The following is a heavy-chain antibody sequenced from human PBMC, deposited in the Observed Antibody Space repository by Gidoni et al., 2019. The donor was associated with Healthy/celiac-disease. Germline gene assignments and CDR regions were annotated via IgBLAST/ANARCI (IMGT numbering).Heavy chain of an antibody. V-gene: IGHV4-59*01. CDR1: GGPISSYY. Sequence: QVQLQESGPGLVKPSETLFLTCTVSGGPISSYYWSWIRQPPGKGLEWIGYIYYSGSTNYNPSLKSRVTISVDTSKNQFTLKLSSVTAADTAVYYCARDRTARGYSYGIDYWGQGTLVTVSS. CDR2: IYYSGST. J-gene: IGHJ4*02. CDR3: ARDRTARGYSYGIDY. D-gene: IGHD5-18*01.